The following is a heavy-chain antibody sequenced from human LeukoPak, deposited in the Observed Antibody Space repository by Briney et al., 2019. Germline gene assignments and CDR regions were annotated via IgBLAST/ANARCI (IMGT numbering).Heavy chain of an antibody. D-gene: IGHD6-6*01. J-gene: IGHJ4*02. CDR2: IFHNGNA. V-gene: IGHV4-39*07. CDR3: ARDRSVGVLPAPPFDF. CDR1: GGSISTSNYY. Sequence: SETLSPTCSVSGGSISTSNYYWVWIRQSPEKGLEWIGSIFHNGNAFYSPSLQSRLTISADTSKNQFSLTLTSVTAADTAVYYCARDRSVGVLPAPPFDFWGQGTLVTVSS.